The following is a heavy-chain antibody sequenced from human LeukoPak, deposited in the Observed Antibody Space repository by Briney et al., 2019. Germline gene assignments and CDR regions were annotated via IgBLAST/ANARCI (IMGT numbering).Heavy chain of an antibody. CDR3: ARDRGDYYGSGKHTRGYYYYGMDV. CDR2: IYYSGST. CDR1: GGSISSYY. V-gene: IGHV4-59*12. D-gene: IGHD3-10*01. Sequence: SETLSLTCTVSGGSISSYYWSWIRQPPGKGLEWIGYIYYSGSTNYNPSLKSRVTMSVDTSKNQFSLKLSSVTAADTAVYYCARDRGDYYGSGKHTRGYYYYGMDVWGQGTTVTVSS. J-gene: IGHJ6*02.